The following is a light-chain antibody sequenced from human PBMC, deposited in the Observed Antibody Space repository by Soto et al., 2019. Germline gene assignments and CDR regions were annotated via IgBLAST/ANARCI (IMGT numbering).Light chain of an antibody. J-gene: IGLJ1*01. CDR2: DVS. V-gene: IGLV2-11*01. CDR3: CSYAGSYTFYV. CDR1: SSDVGGYNY. Sequence: QSALTQPRSVSGSTGQSVTISCTGTSSDVGGYNYVSWYQQHPGKAPKLMIYDVSKRPSGVPDRFSGSKSGNTASLTISGLQAEDEADYYCCSYAGSYTFYVFGTGTKFTVL.